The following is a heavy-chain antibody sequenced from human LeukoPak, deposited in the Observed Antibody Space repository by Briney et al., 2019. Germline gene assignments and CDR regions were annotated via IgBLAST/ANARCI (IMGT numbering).Heavy chain of an antibody. D-gene: IGHD3-22*01. CDR3: ARAGSITMIVVTQNWFDP. CDR2: INPNSGDT. J-gene: IGHJ5*02. Sequence: GASVKVSCKTSGYTFSDYYIHWIRQAPGQGLEWVGWINPNSGDTDYAQKFQGRVTVTRDTSISTVYMELSSLRSEDTAVYYCARAGSITMIVVTQNWFDPWGQGTLVTVSS. V-gene: IGHV1-2*02. CDR1: GYTFSDYY.